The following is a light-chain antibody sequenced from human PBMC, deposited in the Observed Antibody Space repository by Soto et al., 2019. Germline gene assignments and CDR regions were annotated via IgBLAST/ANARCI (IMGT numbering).Light chain of an antibody. CDR1: SSDVGGYNA. J-gene: IGLJ1*01. CDR3: NSFRVNRLYV. V-gene: IGLV2-14*01. Sequence: QSVLAQPASVSGSPGQTITISCTGTSSDVGGYNAVSWYQHHPGKAPKLIIYEVTHRPAGTSDRFSASKSGNTASLTISGLQAEDEADYYCNSFRVNRLYVFGTGTKVTVL. CDR2: EVT.